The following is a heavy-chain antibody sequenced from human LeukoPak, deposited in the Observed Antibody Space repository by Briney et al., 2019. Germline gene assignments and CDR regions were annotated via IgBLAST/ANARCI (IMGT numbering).Heavy chain of an antibody. V-gene: IGHV1-2*02. CDR2: INPNSGGT. J-gene: IGHJ4*02. D-gene: IGHD6-19*01. CDR3: ARDRTRTGYSSGWYHDY. CDR1: GYTFTGYY. Sequence: ASVKVSCKASGYTFTGYYMHWVRQAPGQRLDWMGWINPNSGGTNYAQRFHGRVTMTRDTSISTAYMELSRLRSDDTAVYYCARDRTRTGYSSGWYHDYWGQGTLVTVSS.